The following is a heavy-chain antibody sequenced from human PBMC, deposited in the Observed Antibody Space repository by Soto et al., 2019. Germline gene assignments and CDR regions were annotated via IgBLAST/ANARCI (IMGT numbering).Heavy chain of an antibody. Sequence: ASVKVSCKASGFTFTSSAVQWVRQARGQRLEWIGWIVGGSGNTNYAQKFQERVTITRDMSTSTAYMELSSLGSEDTAVYYRAADNNVDIVALDYWGQGTLVTVSS. CDR1: GFTFTSSA. D-gene: IGHD5-12*01. CDR3: AADNNVDIVALDY. CDR2: IVGGSGNT. J-gene: IGHJ4*02. V-gene: IGHV1-58*01.